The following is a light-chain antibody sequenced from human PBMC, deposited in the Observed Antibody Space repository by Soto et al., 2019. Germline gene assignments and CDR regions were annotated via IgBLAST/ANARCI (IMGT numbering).Light chain of an antibody. J-gene: IGKJ1*01. Sequence: DIKMTQSPSTLSASVGDRVTITCRASESISVWLAWYQQKPRKAPKLLIYKASNLDSGVPSRFSGSGSGTEFTLTISSLQPDDFATYYCQQYSSYRTFGQGTKVEIK. CDR1: ESISVW. CDR3: QQYSSYRT. V-gene: IGKV1-5*03. CDR2: KAS.